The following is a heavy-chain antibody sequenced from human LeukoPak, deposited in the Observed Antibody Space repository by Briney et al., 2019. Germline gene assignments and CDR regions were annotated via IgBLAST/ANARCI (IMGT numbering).Heavy chain of an antibody. D-gene: IGHD6-19*01. J-gene: IGHJ4*02. CDR3: ARSSDWAFDF. V-gene: IGHV3-7*05. CDR1: GFTFSSYW. CDR2: INEDGTEK. Sequence: PGGSLRLSCAASGFTFSSYWMGWVRQAPGKGLEWTANINEDGTEKYYADSVKGRFTISRDNAKNSLYLQMNTLRAEDTAVYYSARSSDWAFDFWGQGTLVTVSS.